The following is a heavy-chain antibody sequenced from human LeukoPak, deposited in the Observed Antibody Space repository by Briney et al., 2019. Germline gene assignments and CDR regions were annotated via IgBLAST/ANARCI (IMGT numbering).Heavy chain of an antibody. V-gene: IGHV4-39*01. D-gene: IGHD2-8*02. CDR1: GGSISSSSNY. CDR2: IYYSGSA. J-gene: IGHJ4*02. Sequence: SETLSLTCTVSGGSISSSSNYWGWIRQPPGKGLEWIGSIYYSGSAYYNPSLKSRVTISVDTSKNQFSLKLSSVTAADTAVYYCARRRSPGDFDYWGQGTLVTVSS. CDR3: ARRRSPGDFDY.